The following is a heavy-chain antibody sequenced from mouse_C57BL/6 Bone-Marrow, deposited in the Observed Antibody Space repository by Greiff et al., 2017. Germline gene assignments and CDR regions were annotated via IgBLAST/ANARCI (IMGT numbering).Heavy chain of an antibody. CDR3: ARFSGAMDY. CDR1: GYTFTDYY. J-gene: IGHJ4*01. V-gene: IGHV1-76*01. Sequence: VKLQESGAELVRPGASVKLSCKASGYTFTDYYINWVKQRPGQGLEWIGRIYPGSGNTYYNEKFKGKATLTADKSSSTAYMQLSSLTSEDSAVYFCARFSGAMDYWGQGTSVTVSS. CDR2: IYPGSGNT. D-gene: IGHD3-1*01.